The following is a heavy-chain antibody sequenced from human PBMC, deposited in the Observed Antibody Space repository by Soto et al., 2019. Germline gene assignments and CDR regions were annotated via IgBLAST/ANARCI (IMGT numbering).Heavy chain of an antibody. CDR3: AKDPFYDYGDFHYYYYGMDV. CDR2: ISGSGGST. D-gene: IGHD4-17*01. V-gene: IGHV3-23*01. CDR1: GFTFSSYA. Sequence: GGSLRLSCAASGFTFSSYAMSWVRQAPGKGLEWVSAISGSGGSTYYADSVKGRFTISRDNSKNTLYLQMNSLRAEDTAVYYCAKDPFYDYGDFHYYYYGMDVWGQGTTVTVSS. J-gene: IGHJ6*02.